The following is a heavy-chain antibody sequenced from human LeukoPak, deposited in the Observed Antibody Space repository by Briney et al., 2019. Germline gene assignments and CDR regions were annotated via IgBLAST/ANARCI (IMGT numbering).Heavy chain of an antibody. J-gene: IGHJ4*02. CDR3: ARDYSSGWTQYYFDY. Sequence: ASVKVSCKASGYTLTDYYMHWVRQAPGQGLEWMGRINPSGGSTSYAQKFQGRVTMTRDTSTSTVYMELSSLRSEDTAVYYCARDYSSGWTQYYFDYWGQGTLVTVSS. V-gene: IGHV1-46*01. CDR2: INPSGGST. D-gene: IGHD6-19*01. CDR1: GYTLTDYY.